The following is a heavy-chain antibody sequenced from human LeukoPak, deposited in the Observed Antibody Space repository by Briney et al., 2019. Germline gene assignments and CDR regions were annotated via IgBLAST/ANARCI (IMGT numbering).Heavy chain of an antibody. CDR2: ISYDGSNK. CDR1: GFTFDNYG. CDR3: AKGDY. Sequence: GGSLRLSCAASGFTFDNYGMHWVRQTPGRGLEWVAVISYDGSNKYYADSVQGRFTISRDNSKNTLYLQMNSLRAEDTAVYYCAKGDYWGQGTLVTVSS. V-gene: IGHV3-30*18. J-gene: IGHJ4*02.